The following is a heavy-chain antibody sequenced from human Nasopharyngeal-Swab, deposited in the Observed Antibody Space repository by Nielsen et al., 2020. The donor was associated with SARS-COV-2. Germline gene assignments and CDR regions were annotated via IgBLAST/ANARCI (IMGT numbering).Heavy chain of an antibody. CDR3: ARDRGGSAAGTFPLIYYYYYYGMDV. V-gene: IGHV3-74*01. Sequence: GGSLRLSCAASGFTFSSYWMHWVRQAPGKGLVWVARIKSDGSSTSYADSVKGRFTISRDNSKNTLYLQMNSLRAEDTAVYYCARDRGGSAAGTFPLIYYYYYYGMDVWGQGTTVTVSS. J-gene: IGHJ6*02. CDR1: GFTFSSYW. D-gene: IGHD6-13*01. CDR2: IKSDGSST.